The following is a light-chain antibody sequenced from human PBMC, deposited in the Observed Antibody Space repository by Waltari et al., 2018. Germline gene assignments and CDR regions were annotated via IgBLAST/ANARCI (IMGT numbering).Light chain of an antibody. Sequence: IHLTQSPSSLSASVGDRVTITCRASKGISSYLAWYQHKPGKAPNLLIYAAFTLQSGVPSRFSGSGSGTDFTLTISSLQPEDFATYYCQQFNTYPLTFGQGTRLEIK. CDR3: QQFNTYPLT. CDR1: KGISSY. J-gene: IGKJ5*01. V-gene: IGKV1-9*01. CDR2: AAF.